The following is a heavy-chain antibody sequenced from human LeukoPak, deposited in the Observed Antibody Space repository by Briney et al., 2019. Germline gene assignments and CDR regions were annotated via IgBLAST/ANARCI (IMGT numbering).Heavy chain of an antibody. D-gene: IGHD6-19*01. V-gene: IGHV3-30*18. CDR2: ISYDGSNK. CDR3: AKAADSSGWYAAFDI. CDR1: GFTFSSYG. J-gene: IGHJ3*02. Sequence: GRSLRLSCAASGFTFSSYGMHWVRQAPGKGLEWVAVISYDGSNKYYADSVKGRFTISRDNSKNTLYLQMNSLRAEDTAVYYCAKAADSSGWYAAFDIWGQGTMVTVSS.